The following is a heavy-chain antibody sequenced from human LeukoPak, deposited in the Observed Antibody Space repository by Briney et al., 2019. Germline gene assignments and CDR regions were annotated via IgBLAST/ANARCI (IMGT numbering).Heavy chain of an antibody. D-gene: IGHD1-7*01. CDR3: ARALGITGTYFDY. Sequence: GRSLRLSCAASGFTFSSYGMHWVRQAPGKGLEWVAVIWYDGSNKYYADSVKGRFTISRDNSKNTLYLQMNSLRAEDTAVYYCARALGITGTYFDYWGQGTLVTVSS. V-gene: IGHV3-33*01. J-gene: IGHJ4*02. CDR2: IWYDGSNK. CDR1: GFTFSSYG.